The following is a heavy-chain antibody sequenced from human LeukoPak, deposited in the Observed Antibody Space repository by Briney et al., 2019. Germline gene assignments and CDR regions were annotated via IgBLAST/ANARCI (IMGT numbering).Heavy chain of an antibody. CDR3: AVPAAIDYYYYYYMDV. CDR1: GGTFSSYA. V-gene: IGHV1-69*05. Sequence: ASVKVSCKASGGTFSSYAISWVRQAPGQGLEWMGGIIPIFGTANYAQKFQSGVTITTDESTSTAYMELSSLRSEDTAVYYCAVPAAIDYYYYYYMDVWGKGTTVTVSS. CDR2: IIPIFGTA. D-gene: IGHD2-2*01. J-gene: IGHJ6*03.